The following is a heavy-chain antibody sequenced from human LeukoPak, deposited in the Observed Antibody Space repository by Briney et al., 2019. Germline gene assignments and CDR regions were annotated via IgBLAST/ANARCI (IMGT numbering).Heavy chain of an antibody. D-gene: IGHD5-12*01. V-gene: IGHV4-39*01. CDR3: ARQAISGYDPPPFDS. Sequence: SQTLSLTCSVSGGSISSSTYYWGWIRQPPGKGLEWIGNLYYSGSTYYNPSLRSRVTISVDTSKNQFSLKLSSVTAADTAVYYCARQAISGYDPPPFDSWGQGTLVTVSS. J-gene: IGHJ4*02. CDR2: LYYSGST. CDR1: GGSISSSTYY.